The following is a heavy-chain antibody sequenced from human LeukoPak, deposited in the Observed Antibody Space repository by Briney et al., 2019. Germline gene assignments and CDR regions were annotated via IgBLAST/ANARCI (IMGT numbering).Heavy chain of an antibody. D-gene: IGHD3-10*01. CDR1: GYTFTSYG. CDR3: ARGFQGPEAITMVRGRGDNNWFDP. V-gene: IGHV1-18*01. Sequence: GASVKVSCKASGYTFTSYGISWVRQAPGQGLEWMGWISAYNGNTNYAQKLQGRVTMTTDTSTSTAYMELRSLRSDDTAVYYCARGFQGPEAITMVRGRGDNNWFDPWGQGTLVTVSS. J-gene: IGHJ5*02. CDR2: ISAYNGNT.